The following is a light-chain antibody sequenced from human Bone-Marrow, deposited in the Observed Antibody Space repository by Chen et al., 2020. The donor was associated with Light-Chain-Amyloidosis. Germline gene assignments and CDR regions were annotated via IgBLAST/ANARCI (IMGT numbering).Light chain of an antibody. V-gene: IGLV3-21*02. CDR1: NIGSTS. J-gene: IGLJ3*02. CDR2: DDR. CDR3: QVWDRSSDRPV. Sequence: SYVLTQPSSVSVAPGQTATIACGGNNIGSTSVHWYQQTPGQAPLLVVYDDRARPAGIPERWSGSNSGNTATLTISRVEAGDEADYYCQVWDRSSDRPVFGGGTKLTVL.